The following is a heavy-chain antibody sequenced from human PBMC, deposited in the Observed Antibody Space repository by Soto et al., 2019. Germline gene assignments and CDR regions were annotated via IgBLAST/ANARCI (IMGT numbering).Heavy chain of an antibody. CDR3: ARAVGGSGSYYNNYYYYYGMDV. CDR1: GGSISSGGDY. CDR2: IYYSGST. D-gene: IGHD3-10*01. Sequence: TLSLTCTVSGGSISSGGDYWSWIRQHPGKGLEWIGYIYYSGSTYYNPSLKSRVTISVDTSKNQFSLKLSSVTAADTAVYYCARAVGGSGSYYNNYYYYYGMDVWGQGTTVTVSS. J-gene: IGHJ6*02. V-gene: IGHV4-31*03.